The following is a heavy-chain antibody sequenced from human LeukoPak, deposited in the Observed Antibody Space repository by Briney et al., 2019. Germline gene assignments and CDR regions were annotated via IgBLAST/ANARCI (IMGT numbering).Heavy chain of an antibody. Sequence: GGSLRLSCAASGFTFDDYGMSWVRQAPGKGLEWVSGINWNGGSTGYADSVKGRFTISRDNAKNSLYLQMNSLRAEDTAVYYCARDLRYYYGSGSYLRSTRDTDYWGQGTLVTVSS. V-gene: IGHV3-20*04. CDR2: INWNGGST. J-gene: IGHJ4*02. CDR3: ARDLRYYYGSGSYLRSTRDTDY. D-gene: IGHD3-10*01. CDR1: GFTFDDYG.